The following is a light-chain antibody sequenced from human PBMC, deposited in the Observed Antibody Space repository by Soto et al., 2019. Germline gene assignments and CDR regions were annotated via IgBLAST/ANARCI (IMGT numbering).Light chain of an antibody. CDR3: QAWDSASVV. CDR1: DLRDKY. CDR2: QDS. J-gene: IGLJ2*01. Sequence: SYELTQPPSVSVSPGQTASITCSGDDLRDKYVCWYQQKPGQSPVVVIYQDSERPSGIPERFSVSSSGNTATLTISGTQAMDEADYYCQAWDSASVVFGGGTKVTVL. V-gene: IGLV3-1*01.